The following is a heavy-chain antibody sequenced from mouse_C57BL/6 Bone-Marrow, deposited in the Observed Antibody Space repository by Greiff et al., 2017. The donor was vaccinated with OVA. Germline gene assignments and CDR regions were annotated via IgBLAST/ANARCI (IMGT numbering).Heavy chain of an antibody. D-gene: IGHD4-1*01. J-gene: IGHJ2*01. Sequence: EVKLMESGGGLVKPGGSLKLSCAASGFTFSSYAMSWVRQTPEKRLEWVATISDGGSYTYYPDNVKGRFTISRDNAKNNLYLQMSHLKSEDTAMYYCAREGLTGTGLYYFDYWGQGTTLTVSS. CDR3: AREGLTGTGLYYFDY. CDR2: ISDGGSYT. V-gene: IGHV5-4*01. CDR1: GFTFSSYA.